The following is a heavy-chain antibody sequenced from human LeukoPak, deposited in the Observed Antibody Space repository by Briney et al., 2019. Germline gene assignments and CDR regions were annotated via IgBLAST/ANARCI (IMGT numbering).Heavy chain of an antibody. D-gene: IGHD3-10*01. CDR2: ISGSGGST. CDR3: AKDTRITMVRGPSCFDY. J-gene: IGHJ4*02. V-gene: IGHV3-23*01. Sequence: GGSLRLSCAASGFTFSSYAMSWVRQAPGKGLEWVSAISGSGGSTYYADSVKGRFTISRDNSKNTLYLQMNSLRAEDTAVYYCAKDTRITMVRGPSCFDYWGQGTLVAVSS. CDR1: GFTFSSYA.